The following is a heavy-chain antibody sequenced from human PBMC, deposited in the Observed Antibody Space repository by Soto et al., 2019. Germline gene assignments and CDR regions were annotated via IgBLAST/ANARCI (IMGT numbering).Heavy chain of an antibody. CDR1: GGSISSYY. V-gene: IGHV4-59*01. CDR3: ASDVAVGTYYYYGMDA. CDR2: IYYSGST. Sequence: SETLSLTCTVSGGSISSYYWSWIRQPPGKGLEWIGYIYYSGSTNYNPSLKSRVTISVDTSKNQFSLKLSSVTAADTAVYYCASDVAVGTYYYYGMDAWGQGTTVNAS. J-gene: IGHJ6*02. D-gene: IGHD6-19*01.